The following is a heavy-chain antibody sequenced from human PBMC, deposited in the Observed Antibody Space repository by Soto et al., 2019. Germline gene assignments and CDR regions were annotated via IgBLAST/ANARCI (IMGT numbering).Heavy chain of an antibody. J-gene: IGHJ6*03. CDR3: ARVDIDYGDYWYMDV. CDR2: IIPILGIA. Sequence: ASVKVSCKASGGTFSSYTISWVRQAPGQGLEWMGRIIPILGIANYAQKFQGRVTITADKSTSTAYMELSSLRSEDTAVYYCARVDIDYGDYWYMDVWGKGITVTAP. CDR1: GGTFSSYT. V-gene: IGHV1-69*02. D-gene: IGHD4-17*01.